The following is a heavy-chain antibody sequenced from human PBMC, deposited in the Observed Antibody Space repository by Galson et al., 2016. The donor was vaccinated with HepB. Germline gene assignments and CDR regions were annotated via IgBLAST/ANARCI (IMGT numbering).Heavy chain of an antibody. Sequence: SLRLSCAASGGSFDRYTMNWVRQAPGKGLEWVSGISANGHVTHYADSVKGRFTISRDNSENTLYLQMNSLRAEDTALYYCAKDRGYFRSALDYWGQGTLGTVSS. CDR1: GGSFDRYT. CDR2: ISANGHVT. J-gene: IGHJ4*02. CDR3: AKDRGYFRSALDY. V-gene: IGHV3-23*01. D-gene: IGHD2/OR15-2a*01.